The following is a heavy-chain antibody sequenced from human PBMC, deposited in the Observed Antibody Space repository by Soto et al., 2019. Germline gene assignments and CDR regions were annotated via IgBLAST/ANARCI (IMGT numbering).Heavy chain of an antibody. CDR3: ARTPYYYDSSGYYY. D-gene: IGHD3-22*01. Sequence: GGSLRLSCASSGFTFSDSAMHLVRQASGKGLEWVGRIRNKTNNYATTYIASVKGRFTISRDDSKNTVYLQMNSLRAEDTAVYYCARTPYYYDSSGYYYWGQGTLVTVSS. J-gene: IGHJ4*02. V-gene: IGHV3-73*01. CDR2: IRNKTNNYAT. CDR1: GFTFSDSA.